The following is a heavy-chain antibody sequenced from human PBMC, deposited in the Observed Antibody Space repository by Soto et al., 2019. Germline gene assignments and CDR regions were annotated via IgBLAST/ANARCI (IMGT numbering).Heavy chain of an antibody. CDR3: AKALKKTGTIGY. Sequence: GGSLRLSCAASGFTFSSYAMSWVRQAPGKGLEWVSAISGSGGSTYYADSVKGRFTISRDNSKKTLYLQMNSLRAEDTAVYYCAKALKKTGTIGYWGQGTLVTVSS. D-gene: IGHD1-7*01. CDR2: ISGSGGST. J-gene: IGHJ4*02. CDR1: GFTFSSYA. V-gene: IGHV3-23*01.